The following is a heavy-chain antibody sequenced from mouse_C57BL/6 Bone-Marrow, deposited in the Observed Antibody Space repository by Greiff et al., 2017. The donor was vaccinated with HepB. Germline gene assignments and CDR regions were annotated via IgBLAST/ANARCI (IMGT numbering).Heavy chain of an antibody. D-gene: IGHD4-1*01. CDR3: ARDGTGTAWFAY. V-gene: IGHV1-52*01. J-gene: IGHJ3*01. CDR1: GYTFTSYW. Sequence: QVHVKQPGAELVRPGSSVKLSCKASGYTFTSYWMHWVKQRPIQGLEWIGNIDPSDSETHYNQKFKDKATLTVDKSSSTAYMQLSSLTSEDSAVYYCARDGTGTAWFAYWGQGTLVTVSA. CDR2: IDPSDSET.